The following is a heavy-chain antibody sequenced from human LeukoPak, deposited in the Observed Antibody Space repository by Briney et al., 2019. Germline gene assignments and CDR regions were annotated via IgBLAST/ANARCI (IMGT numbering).Heavy chain of an antibody. CDR3: ARDMPMIAVADY. CDR2: INPSGGST. J-gene: IGHJ4*02. Sequence: GASVKVSCKASGYTFTSYYMHWVRQAPGKGLEWMGIINPSGGSTSYAQKFQGRVTMTRDTSTSTVYMELSSLRSEDTAVYYCARDMPMIAVADYWGQGTLVTVSS. V-gene: IGHV1-46*01. D-gene: IGHD6-19*01. CDR1: GYTFTSYY.